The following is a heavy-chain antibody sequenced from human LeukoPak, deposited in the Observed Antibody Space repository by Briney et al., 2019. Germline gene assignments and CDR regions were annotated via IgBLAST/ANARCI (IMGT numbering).Heavy chain of an antibody. CDR1: GGSFRGYD. D-gene: IGHD2-15*01. J-gene: IGHJ5*02. Sequence: PSETLSLTCAVYGGSFRGYDWSWIRQPPGKGLEWIGEINHSVKANYKPSLKSRVTISVDTSKNQFSLNLTSVTAADTAVYYCARAGGYCSGSGCYYWFDPWGQGTLVTVSS. CDR3: ARAGGYCSGSGCYYWFDP. V-gene: IGHV4-34*01. CDR2: INHSVKA.